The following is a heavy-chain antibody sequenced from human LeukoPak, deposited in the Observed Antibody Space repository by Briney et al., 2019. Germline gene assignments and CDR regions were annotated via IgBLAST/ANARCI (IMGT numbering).Heavy chain of an antibody. Sequence: SETLSLTCTVSAGSTNTYFWTWVRQPAGKGLEWIGRISGSGTAFYNPSLESRVTISLDTANYQLFLRMTSVSAADTAVYYCARGTELTRTSGHYSFDYWGQGTLVSVSS. CDR1: AGSTNTYF. D-gene: IGHD1-7*01. CDR2: ISGSGTA. V-gene: IGHV4-4*07. CDR3: ARGTELTRTSGHYSFDY. J-gene: IGHJ4*02.